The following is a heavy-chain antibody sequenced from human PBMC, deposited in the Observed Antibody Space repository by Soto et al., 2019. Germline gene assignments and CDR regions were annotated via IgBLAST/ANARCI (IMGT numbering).Heavy chain of an antibody. V-gene: IGHV3-23*01. J-gene: IGHJ1*01. CDR2: ISETGRST. CDR3: AKVCQYVSGSLRIFHH. D-gene: IGHD3-10*01. CDR1: LSTGSNYV. Sequence: GSLKLSCLDALSTGSNYVMGWIRQTPRRGLDWFLTISETGRSTYYADSVKGRFTISRDNAKNTLYLEMSSLRAEDTAVYYCAKVCQYVSGSLRIFHHWGEGTLVTVSS.